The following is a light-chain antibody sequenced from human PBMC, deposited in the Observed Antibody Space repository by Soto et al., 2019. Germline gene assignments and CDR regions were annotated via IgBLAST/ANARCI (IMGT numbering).Light chain of an antibody. Sequence: QAVVDQPPSASGTPGQTVTISCSGSSSNIGRNYVYWYQQLPGRAPTLLIHTNNQRPSGVPERFSGSKSGTSASLAVSGLRSDDEAYYYCASWDETLGGIFGGGTKLTVL. J-gene: IGLJ2*01. CDR3: ASWDETLGGI. CDR2: TNN. CDR1: SSNIGRNY. V-gene: IGLV1-47*02.